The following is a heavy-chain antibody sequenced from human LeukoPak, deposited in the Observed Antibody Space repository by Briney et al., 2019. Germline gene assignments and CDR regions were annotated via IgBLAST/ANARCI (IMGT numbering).Heavy chain of an antibody. Sequence: GGSLRLSCAASGFTFSSYAMSWVRQAPGKGLEWVSDINGSGGSTYYADSVKGRFTISRDNSKNTLYLQMNSLRAEDTAVYYCVRYYYYYYMDVWGKGTTVTISS. D-gene: IGHD1-14*01. V-gene: IGHV3-23*01. J-gene: IGHJ6*03. CDR3: VRYYYYYYMDV. CDR2: INGSGGST. CDR1: GFTFSSYA.